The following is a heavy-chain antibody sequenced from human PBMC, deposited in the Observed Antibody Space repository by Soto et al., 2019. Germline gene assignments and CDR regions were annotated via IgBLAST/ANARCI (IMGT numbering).Heavy chain of an antibody. CDR2: TYYRSKWNT. CDR3: AGVTWFGGLAV. Sequence: QVQVQQSGPGLVKPSQTLSLTCAISGDSVSGSSAAWSWIRQSPSRGLEWLGRTYYRSKWNTDYADSVKSRITIYPDTSKIHFSLQLYSVTPEDTAVYYCAGVTWFGGLAVWGQGTPVTVSS. V-gene: IGHV6-1*01. J-gene: IGHJ6*02. D-gene: IGHD3-16*01. CDR1: GDSVSGSSAA.